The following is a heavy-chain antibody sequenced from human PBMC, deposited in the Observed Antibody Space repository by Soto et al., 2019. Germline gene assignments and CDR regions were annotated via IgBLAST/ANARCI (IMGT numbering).Heavy chain of an antibody. CDR3: ARDLLGGCYFDY. Sequence: QVQLQESGPGLVKPSETLSLTCTVSGGSVSSGSYYWSWIRQPPGKGLEWIGYIYYSGSTNYNPSLNSRVTISVATSKNQFSLKLSSVTAADMAVYYCARDLLGGCYFDYWGQGTLVTVSS. V-gene: IGHV4-61*01. CDR1: GGSVSSGSYY. J-gene: IGHJ4*02. D-gene: IGHD2-15*01. CDR2: IYYSGST.